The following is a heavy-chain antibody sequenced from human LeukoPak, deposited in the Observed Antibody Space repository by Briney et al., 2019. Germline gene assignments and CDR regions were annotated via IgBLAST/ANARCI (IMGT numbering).Heavy chain of an antibody. CDR2: IYWNGDI. V-gene: IGHV2-5*01. Sequence: SGPTLVKPTQTLTLTCTFSGFSLSSSGVGVGWIRQPPGKALEWLALIYWNGDIRYSRSLKSRPTITKDTSKNQVVLTMTNMDPVDTATYYCAHPLEVQWLVAFDSWGQGTLVTVSS. D-gene: IGHD6-19*01. CDR1: GFSLSSSGVG. J-gene: IGHJ4*02. CDR3: AHPLEVQWLVAFDS.